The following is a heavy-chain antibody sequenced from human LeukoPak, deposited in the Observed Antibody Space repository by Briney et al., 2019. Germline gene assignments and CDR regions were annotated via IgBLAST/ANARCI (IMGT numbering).Heavy chain of an antibody. V-gene: IGHV4-39*01. J-gene: IGHJ4*02. Sequence: SETLSLTCTVSGGSLSSSSYYWGWVRQPPGKGLEWIGNIYYSGSTYYNPSLKSRLTISLDTSQRQFSLRLSSVTAADTALYYCTRGSYDVLTGYSTLGEYCGQGTLVTVSS. D-gene: IGHD3-9*01. CDR2: IYYSGST. CDR3: TRGSYDVLTGYSTLGEY. CDR1: GGSLSSSSYY.